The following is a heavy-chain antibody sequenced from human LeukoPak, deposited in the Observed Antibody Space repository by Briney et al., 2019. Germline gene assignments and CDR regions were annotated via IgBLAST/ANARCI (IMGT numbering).Heavy chain of an antibody. CDR1: GGSISSYY. Sequence: PSETLSLTCTVSGGSISSYYWSWIRQPPGKGLEWIGYIYYSGSTNYNPSLKSRVTLSVDTSKNQFSLKLSSVTAADTAVYYCVRARYPWFDPWGQGTLVTVSS. V-gene: IGHV4-59*01. CDR2: IYYSGST. J-gene: IGHJ5*02. D-gene: IGHD1-1*01. CDR3: VRARYPWFDP.